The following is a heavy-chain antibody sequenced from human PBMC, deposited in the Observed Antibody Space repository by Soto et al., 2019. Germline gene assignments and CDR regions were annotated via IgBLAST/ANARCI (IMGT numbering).Heavy chain of an antibody. D-gene: IGHD2-2*01. CDR3: ASSIPRNCSSTSCFVWDWFDP. J-gene: IGHJ5*02. Sequence: SETLSLTCTVSGGSISSYYWSWIRQPPGKGLEWIGDIYYSGSTNYNPSHKSRVNISVDTSKNQISLKLSSVTAADTAVYYCASSIPRNCSSTSCFVWDWFDPWGQGTLVTVS. V-gene: IGHV4-59*01. CDR2: IYYSGST. CDR1: GGSISSYY.